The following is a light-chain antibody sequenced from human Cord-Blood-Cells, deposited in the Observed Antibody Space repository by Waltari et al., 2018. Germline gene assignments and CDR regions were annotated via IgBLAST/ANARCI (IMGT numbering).Light chain of an antibody. Sequence: QSALTQPASVSGSPGQSITISCTGTSSDVGSYNLVSWYQQHPGKAPKLRIYEGSKRPSGVSNRFSGSKSGNTASLTISVLQAEDEADDYCCSYAGISTWVFGGGTKLTVL. CDR3: CSYAGISTWV. CDR1: SSDVGSYNL. V-gene: IGLV2-23*01. CDR2: EGS. J-gene: IGLJ3*02.